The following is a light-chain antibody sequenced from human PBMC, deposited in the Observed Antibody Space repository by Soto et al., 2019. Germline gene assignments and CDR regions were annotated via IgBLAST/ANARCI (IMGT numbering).Light chain of an antibody. CDR3: QQYGSSRGVT. CDR2: GAS. J-gene: IGKJ3*01. CDR1: QSVRSSY. Sequence: EIVLTQSPGTLSLSPGERATLSCRASQSVRSSYLAWYQQKPGQAPRLLIYGASSRATGIPDRFSGSGSGTDFNLTISRLETEDFAVYYCQQYGSSRGVTFGPGTKVDI. V-gene: IGKV3-20*01.